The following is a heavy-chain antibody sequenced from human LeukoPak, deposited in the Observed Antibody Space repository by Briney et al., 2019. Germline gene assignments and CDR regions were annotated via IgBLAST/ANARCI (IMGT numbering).Heavy chain of an antibody. D-gene: IGHD6-19*01. CDR1: GYTFTGYY. J-gene: IGHJ5*02. V-gene: IGHV1-8*03. CDR2: MNPNSGNT. Sequence: ASVKVSCKASGYTFTGYYMHWVRQAPGQGLEWMGWMNPNSGNTGYAQKFQGRVTITRNTSISTAYMELSSLRSEDTAVYYCARPSYSSGFVTADNWFDPWGQGTLVTVSS. CDR3: ARPSYSSGFVTADNWFDP.